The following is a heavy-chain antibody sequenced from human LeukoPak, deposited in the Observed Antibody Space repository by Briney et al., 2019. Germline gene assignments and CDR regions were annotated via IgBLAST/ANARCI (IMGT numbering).Heavy chain of an antibody. CDR2: ISGNNDNA. CDR3: ARDGGLVVPAAIGSTPVIGNVFDI. Sequence: ASVKVSCKASGYTFTAYGISWVRQAPGQGLEWMGWISGNNDNANYAQKVQGRVTMTADTSTSTVYMEINSLTSDDTALYYCARDGGLVVPAAIGSTPVIGNVFDIWGQGTMVTVSS. J-gene: IGHJ3*02. D-gene: IGHD2-2*01. CDR1: GYTFTAYG. V-gene: IGHV1-18*01.